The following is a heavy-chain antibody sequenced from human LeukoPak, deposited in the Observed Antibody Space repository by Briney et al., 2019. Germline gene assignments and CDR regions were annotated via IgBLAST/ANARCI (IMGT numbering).Heavy chain of an antibody. Sequence: SETLSLTCADYGGSFSGYYWSWIRQPPGKGLEWIGEINHSGSTNYNPSLKSRVTISVDTSKNQFSLKLSSVTAADTAVYYCAREDILTGYYDYWGQGTLVTVSS. J-gene: IGHJ4*02. CDR1: GGSFSGYY. V-gene: IGHV4-34*01. D-gene: IGHD3-9*01. CDR2: INHSGST. CDR3: AREDILTGYYDY.